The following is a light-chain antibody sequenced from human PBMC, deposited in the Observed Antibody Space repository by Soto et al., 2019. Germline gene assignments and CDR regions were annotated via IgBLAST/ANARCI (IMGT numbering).Light chain of an antibody. Sequence: IQMTQSPSYLYASVGHIVTITCQASQDISNYLNWYQQKPGTAPKLLIYHASTLESGVPSRFSGSGSGTEFTLTISSLRPDDFATYYCHQYNSYSFGQGTKVDIK. J-gene: IGKJ1*01. V-gene: IGKV1-5*01. CDR3: HQYNSYS. CDR2: HAS. CDR1: QDISNY.